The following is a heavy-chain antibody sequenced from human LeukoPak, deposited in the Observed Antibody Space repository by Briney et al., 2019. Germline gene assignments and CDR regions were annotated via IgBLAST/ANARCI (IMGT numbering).Heavy chain of an antibody. V-gene: IGHV3-74*01. CDR2: INTDGSRT. J-gene: IGHJ1*01. Sequence: PGGSLRLSCVASGFTFSTYWMHWVRQAPGEGLVWVSRINTDGSRTTYADSVKGRFTISRDNSKNTLYLQMNSLRAEDTAVYYCAKDLGEWELLSEYFQHWGQGTLVTVSS. CDR1: GFTFSTYW. CDR3: AKDLGEWELLSEYFQH. D-gene: IGHD1-26*01.